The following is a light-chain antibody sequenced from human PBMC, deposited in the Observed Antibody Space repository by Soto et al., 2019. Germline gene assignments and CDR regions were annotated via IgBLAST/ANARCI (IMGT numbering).Light chain of an antibody. CDR1: SSDVGGYNY. J-gene: IGLJ2*01. CDR2: DVN. Sequence: QSALTQPASVSGSPRQSITTSCTGTSSDVGGYNYVSWYQQHPGKAPKLIIYDVNNRPSGVSNRFSGSKSGNTASLTISGLQAEDEADYYCGSYTRGNTVVFGGGTQLTVL. V-gene: IGLV2-14*01. CDR3: GSYTRGNTVV.